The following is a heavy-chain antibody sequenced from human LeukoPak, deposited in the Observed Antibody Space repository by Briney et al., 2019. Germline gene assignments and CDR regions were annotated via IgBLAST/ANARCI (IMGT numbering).Heavy chain of an antibody. J-gene: IGHJ3*02. V-gene: IGHV3-30*04. Sequence: GGSLRLSCAASGSTFSHYTLHWVRQAPGKGLEWVALISFDGSNKYYGDSVKGRFTISRDTSQATLYLLMNSLTVEDTAIYYCARDSGGWPSRGAFDIWGQGTMVTVS. D-gene: IGHD2-15*01. CDR2: ISFDGSNK. CDR1: GSTFSHYT. CDR3: ARDSGGWPSRGAFDI.